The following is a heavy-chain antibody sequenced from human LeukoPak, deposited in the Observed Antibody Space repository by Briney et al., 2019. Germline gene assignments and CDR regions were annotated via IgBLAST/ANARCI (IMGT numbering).Heavy chain of an antibody. CDR2: MYDSGST. CDR3: ARLDTIFGVVNV. Sequence: SETLSLTCTVSGGSISSSSYYWGWIRQPPGKGLEWIGSMYDSGSTYYNPSLESRVTISLDTSKNQFSLKLSSVTAADTAVYYCARLDTIFGVVNVWGKGTTVTVSS. CDR1: GGSISSSSYY. V-gene: IGHV4-39*07. D-gene: IGHD3-3*01. J-gene: IGHJ6*04.